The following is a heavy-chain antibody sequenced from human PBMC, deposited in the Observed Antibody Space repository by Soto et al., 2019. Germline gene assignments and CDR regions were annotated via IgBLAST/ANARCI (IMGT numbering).Heavy chain of an antibody. D-gene: IGHD3-22*01. CDR1: GLTFGDHA. Sequence: GALSLTCIDSGLTFGDHAMSWVRQAPGKGLEWVGFIRSNPYGGTTEYAASVKGRFTISRDDSKSIDYLKMNSLKPEDTAVYYSSRVLTMIIVAHFESWGQGTLVTVSS. V-gene: IGHV3-49*04. CDR3: SRVLTMIIVAHFES. J-gene: IGHJ4*02. CDR2: IRSNPYGGTT.